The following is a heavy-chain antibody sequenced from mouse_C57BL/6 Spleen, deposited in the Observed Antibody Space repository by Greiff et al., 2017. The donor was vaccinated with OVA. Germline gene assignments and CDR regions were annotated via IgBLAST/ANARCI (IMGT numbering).Heavy chain of an antibody. CDR1: GYTFTSYW. V-gene: IGHV1-64*01. Sequence: VQLQQPGAELVKPGASVKLSCKASGYTFTSYWMHWVKQRPGQGLEWIGMIHPTSGSTNSNEKFKSKATLTVDKSYSTAYLQLSSLTAEDSADYYCARDYNNPYCYALDYWGQGTTLTVSS. D-gene: IGHD2-5*01. CDR3: ARDYNNPYCYALDY. CDR2: IHPTSGST. J-gene: IGHJ4*01.